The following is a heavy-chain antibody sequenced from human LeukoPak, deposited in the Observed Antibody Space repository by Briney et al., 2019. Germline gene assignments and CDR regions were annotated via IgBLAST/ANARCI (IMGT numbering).Heavy chain of an antibody. CDR1: GGSISSYY. V-gene: IGHV4-59*01. J-gene: IGHJ6*02. CDR3: ASSIVGATNYYYHGMDV. D-gene: IGHD1-26*01. CDR2: IYYSGST. Sequence: SETLSLTCTVSGGSISSYYWSWIRQPPGKGLEWIGYIYYSGSTNYNPSLKSRVTISVDTSKNQFSLKLSSVTAADTAVYYCASSIVGATNYYYHGMDVWGQGTTVTVSS.